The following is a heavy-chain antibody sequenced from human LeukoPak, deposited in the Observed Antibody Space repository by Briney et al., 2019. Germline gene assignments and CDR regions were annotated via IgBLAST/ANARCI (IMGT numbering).Heavy chain of an antibody. J-gene: IGHJ4*02. CDR1: GYSISSGYY. Sequence: SETLSLTCTVSGYSISSGYYWGWIRQPPGKGLEWIGSIYYSGSTYYNPSLKSRVTISVDTSKNQFSLKLSSVTAADTAVYYCARLSSNILTGYYPAPFDYWGQGTLVTVSS. V-gene: IGHV4-38-2*02. CDR2: IYYSGST. CDR3: ARLSSNILTGYYPAPFDY. D-gene: IGHD3-9*01.